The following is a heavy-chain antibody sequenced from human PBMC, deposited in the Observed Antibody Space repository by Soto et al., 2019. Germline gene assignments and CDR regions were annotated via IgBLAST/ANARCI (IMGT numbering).Heavy chain of an antibody. CDR2: IYYSGST. CDR3: ARVKGSSIAAKDWFDP. V-gene: IGHV4-59*07. J-gene: IGHJ5*02. D-gene: IGHD6-6*01. Sequence: RSGTLSVTCGDSGGSISSYYWSWIRQPPGKGLEWIGYIYYSGSTNYNPSLKSRVTISVDTSKNQFSLKLSSVTAADTAVYYCARVKGSSIAAKDWFDPWGQGTLVTVS. CDR1: GGSISSYY.